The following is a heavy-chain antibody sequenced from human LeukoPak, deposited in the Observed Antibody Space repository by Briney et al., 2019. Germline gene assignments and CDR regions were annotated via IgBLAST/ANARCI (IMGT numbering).Heavy chain of an antibody. CDR2: ISGSGGSR. V-gene: IGHV3-23*01. D-gene: IGHD6-19*01. CDR3: AKLKAGNFDY. J-gene: IGHJ4*02. Sequence: GGSLRLSCAASGLTPSSYAMSWVRQAPGKGLEWVSFISGSGGSRYYADSVKGRFTISRDDSKNTIYLQRNSLRAEDTAVYYCAKLKAGNFDYWAREPWSSSPQ. CDR1: GLTPSSYA.